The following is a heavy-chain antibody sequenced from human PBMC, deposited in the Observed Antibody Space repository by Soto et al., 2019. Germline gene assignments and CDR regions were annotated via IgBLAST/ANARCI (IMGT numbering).Heavy chain of an antibody. D-gene: IGHD3-22*01. J-gene: IGHJ3*02. V-gene: IGHV4-59*02. Sequence: SEALSHTCTVSAGSVSTYYWSWIRQPPGKGLEWIAYIYYSGSTSYNPSLKSRVTISVDTSKNQFSLKLSSVTAADTAVYYCARTYDDSGPNSGGYGFDIWGQGTMVT. CDR2: IYYSGST. CDR1: AGSVSTYY. CDR3: ARTYDDSGPNSGGYGFDI.